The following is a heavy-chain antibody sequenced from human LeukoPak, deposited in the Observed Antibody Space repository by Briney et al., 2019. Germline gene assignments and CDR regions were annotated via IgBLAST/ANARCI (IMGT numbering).Heavy chain of an antibody. V-gene: IGHV1-46*01. CDR3: ARAPADQVLLGGDY. D-gene: IGHD2-2*01. CDR1: GYTFSSYY. J-gene: IGHJ4*02. Sequence: ASVKVSCKASGYTFSSYYMHWVRQAPGQGLEWMGVINPNDGSTTYAQKFQGKVTMTRDTSTTTVYMELSSLRSEDTAIYYCARAPADQVLLGGDYWGQGTLVTVSS. CDR2: INPNDGST.